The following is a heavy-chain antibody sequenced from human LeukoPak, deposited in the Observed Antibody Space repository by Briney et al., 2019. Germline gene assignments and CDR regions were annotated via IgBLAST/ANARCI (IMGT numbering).Heavy chain of an antibody. D-gene: IGHD5-18*01. J-gene: IGHJ6*03. Sequence: GSSVKVSCKASGGTFSSYAISWVRQAPGQGLEWMGGIIPIFGTANYAQKFQGRVTITADKSTSTAYMELSSLRSEDTAVYYCARVGGYSYVGYMDVWGKGTTVTASS. CDR1: GGTFSSYA. CDR3: ARVGGYSYVGYMDV. CDR2: IIPIFGTA. V-gene: IGHV1-69*06.